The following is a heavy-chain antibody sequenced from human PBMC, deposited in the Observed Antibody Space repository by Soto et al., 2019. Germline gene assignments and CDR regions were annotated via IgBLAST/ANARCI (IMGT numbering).Heavy chain of an antibody. D-gene: IGHD6-6*01. CDR1: GDSISSGNKY. V-gene: IGHV4-30-4*01. J-gene: IGHJ6*02. CDR3: ARVPSPVDYHYAMDV. Sequence: SETLALTCTVSGDSISSGNKYWSWIRQPPGKGLEWIGYIYSSGSTYYNPSLKSRLSISLHTSDNQFSLKFDSVTDADSAVYYCARVPSPVDYHYAMDVWGHGTTVTVSS. CDR2: IYSSGST.